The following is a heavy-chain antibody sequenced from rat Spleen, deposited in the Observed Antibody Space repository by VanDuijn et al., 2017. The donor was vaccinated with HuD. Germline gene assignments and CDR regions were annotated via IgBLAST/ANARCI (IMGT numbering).Heavy chain of an antibody. J-gene: IGHJ3*01. CDR1: GFSLTSYH. Sequence: QVQLKESGPGLVQPSQTLSLTCTVSGFSLTSYHVSWVRQPPGKSLVWMGTMWTGGGTNYNSAVQSRLSTSRDTSKSQVFLKMNSLQPEDTGTYYCVRHYYDGSLSTGDWFAYWGQGTLVTVSS. V-gene: IGHV2-72*01. D-gene: IGHD1-12*02. CDR2: MWTGGGT. CDR3: VRHYYDGSLSTGDWFAY.